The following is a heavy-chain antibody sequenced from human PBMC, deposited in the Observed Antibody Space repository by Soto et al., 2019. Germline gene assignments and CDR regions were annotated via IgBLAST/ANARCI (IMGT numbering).Heavy chain of an antibody. Sequence: QVQLQQWGAGLLKPSETLSLTCAVYGGSFSGYYWSWIRQPPGKGLEWIGEINHSGSTNYNPSLKSRVTISVDPSKTQFSLQRSSVTAADTAVYYCARPYYYGSGSYSRGWFDPWGQGTLVTVSS. CDR1: GGSFSGYY. CDR2: INHSGST. D-gene: IGHD3-10*01. V-gene: IGHV4-34*01. J-gene: IGHJ5*02. CDR3: ARPYYYGSGSYSRGWFDP.